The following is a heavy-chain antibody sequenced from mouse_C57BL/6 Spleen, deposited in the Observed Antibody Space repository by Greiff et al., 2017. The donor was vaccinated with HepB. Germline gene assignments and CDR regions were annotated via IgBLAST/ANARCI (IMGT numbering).Heavy chain of an antibody. CDR2: IYPGSGST. Sequence: QVQLQQPGAELVKPGASVKMSCKASGYTFTSYWITWVKQRPGQGLEWIGDIYPGSGSTNYNEKFKSKATLTAEKSSSTAYMQLSSLTSEDSAVCFCARGGYYGSSYFDVWGTGTTVTVSS. V-gene: IGHV1-55*01. J-gene: IGHJ1*03. CDR1: GYTFTSYW. D-gene: IGHD1-1*01. CDR3: ARGGYYGSSYFDV.